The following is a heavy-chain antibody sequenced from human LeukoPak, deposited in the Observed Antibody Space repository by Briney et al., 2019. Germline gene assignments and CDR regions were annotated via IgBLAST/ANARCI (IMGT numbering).Heavy chain of an antibody. CDR1: GFRISSYW. V-gene: IGHV3-7*01. Sequence: PGGSLRLSCAASGFRISSYWMSWVRQAPGRGLEWVANIKQDVSEIYYADSVKGRFTISRDNAKNSLYLQMNSLRAEDTAVYYCAREYYYDSNPFDYWGQGTLVTVSS. J-gene: IGHJ4*02. D-gene: IGHD3-22*01. CDR2: IKQDVSEI. CDR3: AREYYYDSNPFDY.